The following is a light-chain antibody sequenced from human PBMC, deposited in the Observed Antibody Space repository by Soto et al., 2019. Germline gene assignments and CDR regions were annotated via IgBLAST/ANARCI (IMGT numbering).Light chain of an antibody. CDR2: EDN. CDR3: QAWESSTVV. CDR1: KLGDKY. Sequence: SYELTQPPSVSVSPGQTASITCSGDKLGDKYACWYQQKPGQSPVLVIYEDNKRPSGIPERFSGSNSGNTATLTIRGTQAMDEGDYYCQAWESSTVVIGGGTKLTVL. V-gene: IGLV3-1*01. J-gene: IGLJ2*01.